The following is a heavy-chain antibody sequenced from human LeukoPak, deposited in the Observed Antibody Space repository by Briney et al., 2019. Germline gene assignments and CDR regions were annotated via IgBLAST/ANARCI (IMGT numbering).Heavy chain of an antibody. CDR2: INHSGST. CDR1: GGSFSGYY. CDR3: ARGAEGIAATDSNFDY. Sequence: SETLSLTCAVYGGSFSGYYWSWIRQPPGKGLEWIGEINHSGSTNYNPSLKSRVTISVDTSKNQFSLKLSSVTAEDTAVYYCARGAEGIAATDSNFDYWGQGTLVTVSS. V-gene: IGHV4-34*01. D-gene: IGHD6-13*01. J-gene: IGHJ4*02.